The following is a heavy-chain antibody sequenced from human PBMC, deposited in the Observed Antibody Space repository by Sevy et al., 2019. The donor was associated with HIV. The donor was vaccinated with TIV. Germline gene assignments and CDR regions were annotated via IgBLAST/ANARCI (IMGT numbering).Heavy chain of an antibody. V-gene: IGHV3-30*04. D-gene: IGHD3-10*01. Sequence: GGSLRLSCSASGFNISPYALHWVRQTPGKGLQWLVVISKDGTNKDYADFVKGRFSLSRDNSKNTLYLQMSNLRPEDTAVYYCAKEGYYYMSHSADWFDPWGQGTLVTVSS. CDR2: ISKDGTNK. CDR1: GFNISPYA. CDR3: AKEGYYYMSHSADWFDP. J-gene: IGHJ5*02.